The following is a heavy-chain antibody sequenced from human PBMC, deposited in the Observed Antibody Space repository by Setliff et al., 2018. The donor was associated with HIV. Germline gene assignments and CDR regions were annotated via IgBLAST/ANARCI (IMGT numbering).Heavy chain of an antibody. V-gene: IGHV4-34*01. D-gene: IGHD3-10*01. CDR2: INRNGNT. CDR1: GGSFSGHY. CDR3: ARAPNRIGNMVRGVSRAYDI. Sequence: SETLSLTCAVYGGSFSGHYWSWIRQPPGKGLEWIGEINRNGNTNYNPSLKSRVTISVDTSKNQFSLKLSSVTAADTGLYFCARAPNRIGNMVRGVSRAYDIWGQGTMVTVSS. J-gene: IGHJ3*02.